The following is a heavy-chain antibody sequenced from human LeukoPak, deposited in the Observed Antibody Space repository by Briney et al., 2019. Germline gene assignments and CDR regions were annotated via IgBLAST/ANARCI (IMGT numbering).Heavy chain of an antibody. CDR2: MNPNSGNT. CDR1: GYTFPSYD. D-gene: IGHD2-15*01. J-gene: IGHJ5*02. CDR3: ARGQHCSGGSCSSPRFGP. Sequence: ASVKVSCKASGYTFPSYDINWVRQATGQGLEWMGWMNPNSGNTGYAQKFQGRVTITRNTSISTAYMELSSLRSEDTAVYYCARGQHCSGGSCSSPRFGPWGQGTLVTVSS. V-gene: IGHV1-8*03.